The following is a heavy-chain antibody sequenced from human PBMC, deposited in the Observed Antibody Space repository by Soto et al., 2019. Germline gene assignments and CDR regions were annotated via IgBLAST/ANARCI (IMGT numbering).Heavy chain of an antibody. J-gene: IGHJ3*02. D-gene: IGHD3-16*02. CDR2: ISGSGGRT. Sequence: GGSLRLSCAASGFTFSSYAMNWVRQAPGKGLEWVSVISGSGGRTYYADSVKGRFTSSRDNSKNTLYLQMNSLRAEDTAVYYCAKAVMITFGGVIVPDAFDIWGQGTMVTVSS. CDR3: AKAVMITFGGVIVPDAFDI. CDR1: GFTFSSYA. V-gene: IGHV3-23*01.